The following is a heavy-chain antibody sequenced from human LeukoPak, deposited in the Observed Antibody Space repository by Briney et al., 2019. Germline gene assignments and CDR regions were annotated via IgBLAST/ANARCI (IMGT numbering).Heavy chain of an antibody. CDR3: AERLRSGSYFDS. V-gene: IGHV3-48*03. CDR2: ISSGGSTI. J-gene: IGHJ4*02. CDR1: GFTFRSYA. D-gene: IGHD1-26*01. Sequence: GGSLRLSCAASGFTFRSYAMNWVRQAPGKGLEWVSHISSGGSTIYYADSVRGRFTISRDNTKNSLYLQMNSLRAEDTAVYYCAERLRSGSYFDSWGQGTLVTVSS.